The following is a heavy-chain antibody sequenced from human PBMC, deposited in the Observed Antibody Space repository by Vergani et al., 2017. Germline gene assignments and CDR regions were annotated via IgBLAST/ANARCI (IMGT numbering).Heavy chain of an antibody. CDR3: ARETGYYYDSSGSHWFDP. CDR2: INPSGGST. J-gene: IGHJ5*02. CDR1: GYTFTSYY. D-gene: IGHD3-22*01. V-gene: IGHV1-46*03. Sequence: QVQLVQSGAEVKKPGASVKVSCKASGYTFTSYYMHWVRQAPGQGLGWMGIINPSGGSTSYAQKFQGRVTMTRDTSTSTVYMELSSLRSEDTAVYYCARETGYYYDSSGSHWFDPWGQGTLVTVSS.